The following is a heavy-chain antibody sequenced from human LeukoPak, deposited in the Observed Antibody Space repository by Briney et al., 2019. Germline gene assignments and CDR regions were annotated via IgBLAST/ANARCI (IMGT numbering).Heavy chain of an antibody. CDR1: NGSISIYY. Sequence: PSETLSLTCTVSNGSISIYYWSWVRQPAGKGLEWIGRISASGSTNYNPSLKSRVTMSLDTSKNQFSLKLSSVTAADTAVYYCAREITVARPFDYWGPGTLVTVFS. CDR3: AREITVARPFDY. V-gene: IGHV4-4*07. D-gene: IGHD4-23*01. J-gene: IGHJ4*02. CDR2: ISASGST.